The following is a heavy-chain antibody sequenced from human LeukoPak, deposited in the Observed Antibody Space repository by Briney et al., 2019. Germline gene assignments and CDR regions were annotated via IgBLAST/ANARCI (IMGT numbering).Heavy chain of an antibody. CDR2: IYSGGST. D-gene: IGHD2-21*02. CDR1: GFTVSSHY. V-gene: IGHV3-66*01. J-gene: IGHJ6*02. CDR3: ARGGVTRGYYYYGMDV. Sequence: PGGSLRLSRAVSGFTVSSHYMSWVRQAPGKGLEWVSVIYSGGSTYYADSVRGRFTISRDNSKNTLYLQMNSLRAEDTAVYYCARGGVTRGYYYYGMDVWGQGTTVTVSS.